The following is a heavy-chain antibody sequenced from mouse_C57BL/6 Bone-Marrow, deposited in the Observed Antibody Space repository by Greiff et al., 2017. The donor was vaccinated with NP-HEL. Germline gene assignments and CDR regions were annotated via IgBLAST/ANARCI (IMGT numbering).Heavy chain of an antibody. CDR3: AIYYSNSYFDY. V-gene: IGHV1-82*01. CDR1: GYAFSSSW. Sequence: SGPELVKPGASVKISCKASGYAFSSSWMNWVKQRPGKGLEWIGRIYPGDGDTNYNGKFKGKATLTADKSSSTAYMQLSSLTSEDSAVYFCAIYYSNSYFDYWGQGTTLTVSS. J-gene: IGHJ2*01. CDR2: IYPGDGDT. D-gene: IGHD2-5*01.